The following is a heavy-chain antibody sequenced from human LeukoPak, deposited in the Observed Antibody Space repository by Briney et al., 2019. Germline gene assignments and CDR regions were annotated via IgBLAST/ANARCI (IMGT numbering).Heavy chain of an antibody. CDR2: ISSSSSTI. CDR3: AKLGTTKGSWYYYGMDV. Sequence: GGSLRLSCAASGFTFSSYSMNWVRQAPGKGLEWVSYISSSSSTIYYADSVKGRFTISRDNAKNTLYLQMNSLRAEDTAVYYCAKLGTTKGSWYYYGMDVWGQGTTVTVSS. V-gene: IGHV3-48*04. CDR1: GFTFSSYS. J-gene: IGHJ6*02. D-gene: IGHD4-17*01.